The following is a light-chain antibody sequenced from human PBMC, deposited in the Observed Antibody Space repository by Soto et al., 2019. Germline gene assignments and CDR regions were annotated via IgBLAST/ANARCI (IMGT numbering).Light chain of an antibody. CDR1: QSLLHSNGYNY. V-gene: IGKV2-28*01. Sequence: DIVVTQSPLSLPVTPGEPASISCRSSQSLLHSNGYNYLDWFLQKPGQSPQLLIYLGSNRASGVPDRFSGSGSGTDFTLQISRVEAEDVGVYYCMQALHSPRTFGQGTKVEIK. CDR3: MQALHSPRT. J-gene: IGKJ1*01. CDR2: LGS.